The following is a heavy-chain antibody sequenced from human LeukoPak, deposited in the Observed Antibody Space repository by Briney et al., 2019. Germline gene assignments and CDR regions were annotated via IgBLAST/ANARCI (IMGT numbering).Heavy chain of an antibody. Sequence: TGGSLRLSCAASGFTFSSYAMHWVRQAPGKGLEYVSAITNNGDNTYYVDSVKDRFTTSRDNSKNTLFLQMGSLRPEDLAVYYCARSERPDGFPLDIWGQGTLVTVSS. D-gene: IGHD6-25*01. V-gene: IGHV3-64*02. J-gene: IGHJ4*02. CDR2: ITNNGDNT. CDR1: GFTFSSYA. CDR3: ARSERPDGFPLDI.